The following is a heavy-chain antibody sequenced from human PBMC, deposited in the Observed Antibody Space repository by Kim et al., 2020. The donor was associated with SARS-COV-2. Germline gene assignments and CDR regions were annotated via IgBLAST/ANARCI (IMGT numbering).Heavy chain of an antibody. Sequence: ASVKVSCKVSGYTLTELSMHWVRQAPGKGLEWMGGFDPEDGETIYAQKFQGRVTMTEDTSTDTAYMELSSLRSEDTAVYYCATAPGIAVAGTAPNWFDPWGQGTLVTGSS. V-gene: IGHV1-24*01. CDR2: FDPEDGET. D-gene: IGHD6-19*01. CDR3: ATAPGIAVAGTAPNWFDP. J-gene: IGHJ5*02. CDR1: GYTLTELS.